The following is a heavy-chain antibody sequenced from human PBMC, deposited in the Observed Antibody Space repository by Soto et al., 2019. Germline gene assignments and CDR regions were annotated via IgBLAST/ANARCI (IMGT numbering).Heavy chain of an antibody. J-gene: IGHJ6*02. V-gene: IGHV4-34*01. D-gene: IGHD3-22*01. CDR3: ARRTPYYYDSSGYYSRYYYGMEV. CDR2: INHSGST. Sequence: PSETLSLTCAVYGGSFSGYYWSWIRQPPGKGLEWIGEINHSGSTNYNPSLKSRVTISVDTSKNQFSLKLSSVTAADTAVYYCARRTPYYYDSSGYYSRYYYGMEVWGQGTTVTVAS. CDR1: GGSFSGYY.